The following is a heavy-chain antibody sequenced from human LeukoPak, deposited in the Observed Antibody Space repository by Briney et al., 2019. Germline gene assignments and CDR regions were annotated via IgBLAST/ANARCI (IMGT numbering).Heavy chain of an antibody. CDR2: ISGGAGST. V-gene: IGHV3-23*01. CDR1: ALTFSTYA. Sequence: GGSLRLSCAASALTFSTYAMSWVRQAPGKGLECVSVISGGAGSTYYADSVKGRFTISRDNSKNTLYLQMNSLRAEDTAVYYCAMDSAWLPLKFDYWGPGTLVAVST. D-gene: IGHD5-24*01. CDR3: AMDSAWLPLKFDY. J-gene: IGHJ4*02.